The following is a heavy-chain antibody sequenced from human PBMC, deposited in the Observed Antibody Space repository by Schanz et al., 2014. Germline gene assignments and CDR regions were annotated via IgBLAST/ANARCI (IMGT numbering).Heavy chain of an antibody. CDR1: GGDIGNYY. J-gene: IGHJ5*02. D-gene: IGHD2-2*01. V-gene: IGHV4-59*08. CDR3: ARHGELGGCSSSSCWALNWFDP. Sequence: QVQLQESGPGLVKPSETLSLTCSVSGGDIGNYYWSWIRQPPGKGLEWIGYIHQSGGTNYNPSLKSRVTILVDTSKNQFALRLPSLTAADTAVYYCARHGELGGCSSSSCWALNWFDPWGQGTLVTVSS. CDR2: IHQSGGT.